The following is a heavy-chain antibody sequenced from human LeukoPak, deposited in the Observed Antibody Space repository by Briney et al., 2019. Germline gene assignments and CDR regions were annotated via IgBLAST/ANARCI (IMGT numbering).Heavy chain of an antibody. V-gene: IGHV3-74*01. D-gene: IGHD6-6*01. Sequence: GGPLSLFCAASGLPFRNCWMHWVRHAAGKGLVWGSRINNDGNSTLYADSEEGRFTISSDNDKNTLYLQMNRLRAEDTAVYYWGRLSSSGSVYWGQGTLVTV. CDR2: INNDGNST. CDR3: GRLSSSGSVY. J-gene: IGHJ4*02. CDR1: GLPFRNCW.